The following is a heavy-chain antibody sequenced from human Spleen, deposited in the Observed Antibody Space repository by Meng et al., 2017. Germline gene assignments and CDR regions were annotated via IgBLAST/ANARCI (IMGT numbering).Heavy chain of an antibody. CDR3: ARDADWVIFDH. J-gene: IGHJ4*02. V-gene: IGHV3-74*03. CDR1: GFTFSSYN. CDR2: INTDASFT. D-gene: IGHD3-9*01. Sequence: SCAASGFTFSSYNMHWVRQTPGEGLVWVSRINTDASFTTYADSVKGRFTISRDDAKNTVYLQMNSLRAEDTAVYYCARDADWVIFDHWGQGALVTVSS.